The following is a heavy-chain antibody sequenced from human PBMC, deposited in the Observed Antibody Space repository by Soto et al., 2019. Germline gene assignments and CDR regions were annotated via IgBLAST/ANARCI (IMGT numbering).Heavy chain of an antibody. CDR3: TTRLSIFYGRDV. V-gene: IGHV3-15*04. J-gene: IGHJ6*02. CDR2: IEAKSDGGTT. CDR1: GFTFRNAW. D-gene: IGHD3-3*01. Sequence: EVQLVESGGGLVKPGGSLRLSCAASGFTFRNAWMAWVRQTPGKGLERVGHIEAKSDGGTTDLAAPVRGRFSISGDDSINTVYLQMNSLKSEDSAVYYCTTRLSIFYGRDVWGPGTTVSVSS.